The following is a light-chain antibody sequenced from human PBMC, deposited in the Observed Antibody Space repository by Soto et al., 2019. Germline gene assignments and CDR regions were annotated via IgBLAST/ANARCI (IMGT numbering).Light chain of an antibody. CDR1: SSDVGGYNY. J-gene: IGLJ3*02. Sequence: QSVLTQPRSVSGSPGQSVTISCTGTSSDVGGYNYVSWYQQHPGKAPKLMIYDVSKRPSGVPDRFFGSKSGNTAPLTISGLQAEDEADYYCCSYAGDYTWVFGGGTKLTV. V-gene: IGLV2-11*01. CDR3: CSYAGDYTWV. CDR2: DVS.